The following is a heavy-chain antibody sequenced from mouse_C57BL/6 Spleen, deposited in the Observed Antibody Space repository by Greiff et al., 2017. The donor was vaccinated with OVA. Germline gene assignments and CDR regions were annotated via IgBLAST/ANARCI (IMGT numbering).Heavy chain of an antibody. CDR2: ISSGSSTI. V-gene: IGHV5-17*01. CDR3: AKGYSPYAIDY. J-gene: IGHJ4*01. D-gene: IGHD2-12*01. CDR1: GFTFSDYG. Sequence: EVQLVESGGGLVKPGGSLKLSCAASGFTFSDYGMHWVRQAPEKGLEWVAYISSGSSTIYYADTVKGRFTISRDNAKNTLFLQMTSLRSEDTARYYCAKGYSPYAIDYWGQGTSVTVSS.